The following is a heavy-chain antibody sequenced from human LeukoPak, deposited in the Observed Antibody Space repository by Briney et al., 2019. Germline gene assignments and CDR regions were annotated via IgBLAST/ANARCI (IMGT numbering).Heavy chain of an antibody. Sequence: PGGSLRLSSAASGFTFSNYAMSWVRRVPGKGLEWVSSLSGNGDSPYYVDSVKGRFTISRDNSKHTQYLQMNSLTVEDTAVYYCATDPFEPTNNFFDSGREGTLVTVSS. V-gene: IGHV3-23*01. J-gene: IGHJ4*02. CDR2: LSGNGDSP. D-gene: IGHD3-9*01. CDR3: ATDPFEPTNNFFDS. CDR1: GFTFSNYA.